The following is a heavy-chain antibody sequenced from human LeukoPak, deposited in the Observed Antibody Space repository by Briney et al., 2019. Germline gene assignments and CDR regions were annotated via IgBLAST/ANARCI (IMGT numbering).Heavy chain of an antibody. CDR2: INHSGST. V-gene: IGHV4-34*01. CDR1: GGSFSGYY. Sequence: SETLSLTCAVYGGSFSGYYWSWIRQPPGKGLEWIGEINHSGSTNYNPSFKSRVTISVDTSKNQFSLKLSSVTAADTAVYYCARVRATGAHDCWGQGTLVTVSS. J-gene: IGHJ4*02. CDR3: ARVRATGAHDC. D-gene: IGHD7-27*01.